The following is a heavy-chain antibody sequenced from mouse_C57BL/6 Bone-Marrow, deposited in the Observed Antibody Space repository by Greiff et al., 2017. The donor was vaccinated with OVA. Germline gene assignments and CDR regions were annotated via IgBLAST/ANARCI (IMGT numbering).Heavy chain of an antibody. J-gene: IGHJ4*01. CDR3: APSSGFFYAMDY. D-gene: IGHD3-2*02. V-gene: IGHV1-26*01. Sequence: VQLQQSGPELVKPGASVKISCKASGYTFTDYYMNWVKQSHGKSLEWIGDINPNNGGTSYNQKFKGKATLTVDKSSSTAYMELRSLTSEDSAVYYCAPSSGFFYAMDYWGQGTSVTVSS. CDR1: GYTFTDYY. CDR2: INPNNGGT.